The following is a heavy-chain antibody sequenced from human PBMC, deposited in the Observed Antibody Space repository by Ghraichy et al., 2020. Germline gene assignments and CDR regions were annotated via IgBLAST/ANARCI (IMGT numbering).Heavy chain of an antibody. D-gene: IGHD3-22*01. CDR3: VKGRYSSGLHLGGH. Sequence: GSLRLSCSASGFTFSTYTMHWVRQAPGKGLEYVSGISNNGGSTHNADSVKGRFSISRDNSKNTLYLQMTSLRTEDTALYFCVKGRYSSGLHLGGHWGQGTLVTVSS. CDR1: GFTFSTYT. CDR2: ISNNGGST. J-gene: IGHJ4*01. V-gene: IGHV3-64D*06.